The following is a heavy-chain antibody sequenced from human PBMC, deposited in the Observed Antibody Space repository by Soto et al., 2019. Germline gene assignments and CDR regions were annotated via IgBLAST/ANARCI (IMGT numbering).Heavy chain of an antibody. D-gene: IGHD1-26*01. Sequence: SVKVSCKDSGGTSRNYVISWVRQAPGQGLEWMGGIIPSFGTPTYAQKFQGRVTITADDSTSAAYMELSSLRSEDTAVYYCAADKMGATIPIHWGQGTLVTVSS. CDR1: GGTSRNYV. CDR3: AADKMGATIPIH. CDR2: IIPSFGTP. V-gene: IGHV1-69*13. J-gene: IGHJ4*02.